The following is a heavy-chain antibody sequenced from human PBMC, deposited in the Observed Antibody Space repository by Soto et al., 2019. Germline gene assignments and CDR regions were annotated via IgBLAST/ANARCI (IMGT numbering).Heavy chain of an antibody. J-gene: IGHJ3*01. CDR1: GGSISSGDYY. Sequence: QVQLQQSGPGLVKPSQTLSLTCTVSGGSISSGDYYWNWIRQHPEKGLEWIGSIHHRGNTYYSPSLESRISISIDTSKNQFSLRLSSVTAAYTAVYYCAREGGSYDSGGFLIRGAFDVWGQGTTVTVSP. D-gene: IGHD3-22*01. CDR3: AREGGSYDSGGFLIRGAFDV. CDR2: IHHRGNT. V-gene: IGHV4-31*03.